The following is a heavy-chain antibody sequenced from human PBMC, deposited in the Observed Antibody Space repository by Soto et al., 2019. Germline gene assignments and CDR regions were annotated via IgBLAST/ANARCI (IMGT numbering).Heavy chain of an antibody. V-gene: IGHV4-31*03. D-gene: IGHD5-18*01. J-gene: IGHJ4*02. CDR1: GGSISSGGYY. Sequence: QVQLQESGPGLVKPSQTLSLTCTVSGGSISSGGYYWSWIRQHPGKGLEWIGYIYYSGSTYYNPSLKRRVTKSVDTSKTQFSLKLSSPTAADTAVYYCARSGYSYGPNPLLYWCQGTLVTVSS. CDR3: ARSGYSYGPNPLLY. CDR2: IYYSGST.